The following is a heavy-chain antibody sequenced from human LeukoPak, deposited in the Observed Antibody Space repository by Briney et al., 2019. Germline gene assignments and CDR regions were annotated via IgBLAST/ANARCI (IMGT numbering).Heavy chain of an antibody. CDR2: INSDGIST. CDR1: GFTFSSYW. J-gene: IGHJ4*02. D-gene: IGHD3-10*01. V-gene: IGHV3-74*01. CDR3: ASGVLVSGFSGFDY. Sequence: GGSLRLSCAASGFTFSSYWMHWVGQAPGKGLVWVSRINSDGISTSYADSVKGRFTISRDNAKNTLYLQMNSLRAEDTAVYYCASGVLVSGFSGFDYWGQGTLVTVSS.